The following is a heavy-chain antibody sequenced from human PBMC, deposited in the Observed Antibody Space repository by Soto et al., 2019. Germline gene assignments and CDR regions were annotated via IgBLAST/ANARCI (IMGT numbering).Heavy chain of an antibody. Sequence: GGSLRLSXAASGFTFSSYAMSWVRQAPGKGLEWVSAISGSGGSTYYADSVKGRFTISRDNSKNTLYLQVNSLRAEDTAVYYCAKFQGALRRLSSIASQGGSDYWGQGTLVTVSS. V-gene: IGHV3-23*01. CDR1: GFTFSSYA. J-gene: IGHJ4*02. CDR3: AKFQGALRRLSSIASQGGSDY. D-gene: IGHD6-6*01. CDR2: ISGSGGST.